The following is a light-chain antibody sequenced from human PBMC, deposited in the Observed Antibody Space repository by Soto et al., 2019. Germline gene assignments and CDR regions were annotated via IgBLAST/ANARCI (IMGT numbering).Light chain of an antibody. CDR2: DVS. CDR1: SSDVGGYNY. J-gene: IGLJ1*01. CDR3: SSYTTSNTRQIV. Sequence: QSVLTPPASVSGSPGRSITISCPGTSSDVGGYNYVSWDQQHPGKAPKFMIYDVSNRPSGVSKRFSGSKSGNTASLTISGLQAEDEADYYCSSYTTSNTRQIVFGTGTKVTVL. V-gene: IGLV2-14*01.